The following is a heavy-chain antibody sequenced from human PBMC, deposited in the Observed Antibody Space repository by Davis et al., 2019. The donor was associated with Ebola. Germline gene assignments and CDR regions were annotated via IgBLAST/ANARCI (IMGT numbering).Heavy chain of an antibody. D-gene: IGHD3-22*01. Sequence: HTGGSLRLSCAASGFTFSSYRMHWVRQVPGKGLAWVSRMNSDGSGTSYADSVKGRFTISRDNAKNTLYLQMNSLRAEDTAVYYCARIVNNYYDSSGPFWGQGTLVTVSS. CDR2: MNSDGSGT. CDR1: GFTFSSYR. J-gene: IGHJ4*02. CDR3: ARIVNNYYDSSGPF. V-gene: IGHV3-74*01.